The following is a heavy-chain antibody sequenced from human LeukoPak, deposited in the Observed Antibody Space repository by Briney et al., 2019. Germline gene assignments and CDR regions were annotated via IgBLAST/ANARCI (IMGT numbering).Heavy chain of an antibody. CDR1: GGSFSGYY. Sequence: ASETLSLTCAVYGGSFSGYYWSWIRQPPGKGLEWIGEINHSGSTNYNPSLKSRVTISVDTSKNQFSLKLSSVTAADTAVYYCARRVVRGSKDYWGQGTLVTVSS. J-gene: IGHJ4*02. V-gene: IGHV4-34*01. CDR2: INHSGST. CDR3: ARRVVRGSKDY. D-gene: IGHD3-10*01.